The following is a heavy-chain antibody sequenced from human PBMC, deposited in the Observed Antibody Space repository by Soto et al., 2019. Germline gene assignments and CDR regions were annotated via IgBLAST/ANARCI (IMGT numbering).Heavy chain of an antibody. CDR1: GGSFSGYY. CDR3: ARGRGDIVVVPAAMVYYYYYGMDA. Sequence: SETLSLTCAVYGGSFSGYYWSWIRQPPGKGLEWIGEINHSGSTNYNPSLKSRVTISVDTSKNQFSLKLSSVTAADTAVYYCARGRGDIVVVPAAMVYYYYYGMDAWGQGTTVTVSS. D-gene: IGHD2-2*01. J-gene: IGHJ6*02. CDR2: INHSGST. V-gene: IGHV4-34*01.